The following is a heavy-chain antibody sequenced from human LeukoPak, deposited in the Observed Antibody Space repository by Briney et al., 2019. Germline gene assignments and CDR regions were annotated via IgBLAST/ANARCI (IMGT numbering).Heavy chain of an antibody. Sequence: ASEKVPCKASGYTFTRYGIRWARQAPGQGLEWMGWISAYNGNTNYAQKRQGRVTMTTDTSTSTAYMELRSLRSDDTAVYYCARTNIMITFGGVIVIAELGDYWGQGTPVTVSS. CDR2: ISAYNGNT. D-gene: IGHD3-16*02. V-gene: IGHV1-18*01. CDR1: GYTFTRYG. J-gene: IGHJ4*02. CDR3: ARTNIMITFGGVIVIAELGDY.